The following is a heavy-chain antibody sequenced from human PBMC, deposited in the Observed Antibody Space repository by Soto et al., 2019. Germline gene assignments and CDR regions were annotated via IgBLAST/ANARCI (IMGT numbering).Heavy chain of an antibody. V-gene: IGHV3-21*01. CDR3: ASPVVPAARSDY. CDR1: GFTFSSYS. J-gene: IGHJ4*02. CDR2: ISSSSSYI. D-gene: IGHD2-2*01. Sequence: GGSLRLSCAASGFTFSSYSMNWVRQAPGKGLEWVSSISSSSSYIYYADSVKGRFTISRDNAKNSLYLQMNSLRAEDTAVYYCASPVVPAARSDYCGQGTLVTVSS.